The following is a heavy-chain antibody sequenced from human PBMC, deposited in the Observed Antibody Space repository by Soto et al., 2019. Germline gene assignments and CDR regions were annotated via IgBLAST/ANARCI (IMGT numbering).Heavy chain of an antibody. Sequence: QVQLVESGGGVVQPGRSLRLSCAASGFTFSSYAMHWVRQAPGKGLEWVAVISYDGSNKYYTDSVKGRFTISRDNSKNTLYLQMNSLRAEDTAVYYCARDGVDHFDYWGQGTLVTVSS. CDR2: ISYDGSNK. J-gene: IGHJ4*02. CDR1: GFTFSSYA. CDR3: ARDGVDHFDY. V-gene: IGHV3-30-3*01. D-gene: IGHD3-9*01.